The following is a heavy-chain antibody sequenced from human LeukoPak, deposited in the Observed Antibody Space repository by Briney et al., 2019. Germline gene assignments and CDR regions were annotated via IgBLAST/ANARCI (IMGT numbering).Heavy chain of an antibody. Sequence: SETLSLTCTVSGGSISSGSYYWGWIRQPPGKGLEWIGSIYYSGSTYYNPSLKSRVTISVDTSKNQFSLKLSSVTAADTAVYYCARGYSSSWLGGYYFDYWGQGTLVTVSS. CDR1: GGSISSGSYY. V-gene: IGHV4-39*07. CDR3: ARGYSSSWLGGYYFDY. J-gene: IGHJ4*02. CDR2: IYYSGST. D-gene: IGHD6-13*01.